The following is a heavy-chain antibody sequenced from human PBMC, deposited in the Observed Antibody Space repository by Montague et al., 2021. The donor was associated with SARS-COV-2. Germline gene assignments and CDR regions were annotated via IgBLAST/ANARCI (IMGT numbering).Heavy chain of an antibody. D-gene: IGHD2/OR15-2a*01. V-gene: IGHV3-23*01. CDR3: AKNFPGQFYFDD. J-gene: IGHJ4*02. CDR2: ISSGGNK. Sequence: SLRLSCAASGVTFSTYAMNWVRQAPGKGLEWVSGISSGGNKHHADSVKGRFTISRDDSRNTLYLQMHSLRAEDTAMYYCAKNFPGQFYFDDWGQGTLVAVSS. CDR1: GVTFSTYA.